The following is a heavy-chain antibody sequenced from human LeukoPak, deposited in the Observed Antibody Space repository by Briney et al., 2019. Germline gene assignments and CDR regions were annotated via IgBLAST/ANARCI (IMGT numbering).Heavy chain of an antibody. Sequence: PQTLSLTCTVSGGSISSGDRYWSWIRQSPGKGLEWIGYIYSTGNTYYNPSRKSRVIISVDTSKNQFSVELNSVTAADTAVYYCARDSYSYGYGGFDYWGQGILVTVSS. CDR2: IYSTGNT. CDR3: ARDSYSYGYGGFDY. D-gene: IGHD5-18*01. J-gene: IGHJ4*02. V-gene: IGHV4-30-4*01. CDR1: GGSISSGDRY.